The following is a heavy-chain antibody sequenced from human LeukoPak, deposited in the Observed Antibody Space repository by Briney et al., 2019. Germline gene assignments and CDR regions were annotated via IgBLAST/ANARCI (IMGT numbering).Heavy chain of an antibody. J-gene: IGHJ4*02. Sequence: SETLSLTCAVYGGSFSGYYWSWIRQPPGKGLEWIGEINHSGSTNYNPSLKSRVTISVDTSKNQFSLKLSSVTAADTAVYYCARGVLDDYGGQGTLVTVSS. CDR1: GGSFSGYY. CDR3: ARGVLDDY. V-gene: IGHV4-34*01. D-gene: IGHD3-16*01. CDR2: INHSGST.